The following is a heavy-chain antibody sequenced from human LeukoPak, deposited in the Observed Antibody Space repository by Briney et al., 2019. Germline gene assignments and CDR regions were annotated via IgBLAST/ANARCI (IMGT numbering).Heavy chain of an antibody. J-gene: IGHJ4*02. CDR3: ARVRTGTTRGAFDY. Sequence: PGGSLRLSCAASGFTFSSYSMNWVRQAPGKGLEWVSSINRSSSYKYYAASVKGRFTISRDNAKNSLYLQMNSLRADDTAVYYWARVRTGTTRGAFDYWGQGTLVTVSS. CDR1: GFTFSSYS. D-gene: IGHD1-7*01. CDR2: INRSSSYK. V-gene: IGHV3-21*01.